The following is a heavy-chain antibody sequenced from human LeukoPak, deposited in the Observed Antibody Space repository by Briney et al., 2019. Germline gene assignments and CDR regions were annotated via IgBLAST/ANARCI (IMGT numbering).Heavy chain of an antibody. CDR3: AKTIGIGIVVVTAPHFDY. CDR1: GFTFSSYA. CDR2: ISGSGGST. D-gene: IGHD2-21*02. Sequence: GGSLRLSCAASGFTFSSYAMSWVRQAPGKGLEWVSAISGSGGSTYYADSVKGRFTISRDNSKNTLYLQMNSLRAEDTAVYYCAKTIGIGIVVVTAPHFDYWGQGTLVTSPQ. J-gene: IGHJ4*02. V-gene: IGHV3-23*01.